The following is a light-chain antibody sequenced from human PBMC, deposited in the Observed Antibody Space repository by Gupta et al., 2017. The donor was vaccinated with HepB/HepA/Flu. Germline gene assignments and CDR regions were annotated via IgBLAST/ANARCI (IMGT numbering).Light chain of an antibody. V-gene: IGKV1-33*01. CDR3: QHDGNLVYT. J-gene: IGKJ2*01. CDR1: QDINYY. CDR2: DAT. Sequence: DIQMTQSPSSLSASVGDRVTITCQASQDINYYLIWSHHKSGKAPKLMIYDATNLETRVASRFRGSGSGTDLTLTISRLQPEDFAMYYCQHDGNLVYTFGQGTKLEIK.